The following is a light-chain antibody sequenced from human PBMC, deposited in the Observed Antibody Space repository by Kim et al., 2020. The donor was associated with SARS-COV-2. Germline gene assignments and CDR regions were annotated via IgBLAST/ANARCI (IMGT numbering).Light chain of an antibody. CDR2: ENN. V-gene: IGLV6-57*02. CDR1: SGSIASNY. Sequence: GKTVTIFCTGSSGSIASNYVQWYQQRPGSAPTTVIYENNQRPSGVPDRFSGSIDSSSNSASLTISGLKTEDEADYYCQSYDNNNQVFGGGTKLTVL. J-gene: IGLJ3*02. CDR3: QSYDNNNQV.